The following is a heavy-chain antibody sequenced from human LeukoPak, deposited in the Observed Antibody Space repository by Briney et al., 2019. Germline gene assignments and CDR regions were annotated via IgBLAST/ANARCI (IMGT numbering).Heavy chain of an antibody. J-gene: IGHJ3*02. CDR3: AKSQFGGVFDGFDI. V-gene: IGHV3-23*01. D-gene: IGHD3-16*01. CDR2: ISGSGASS. Sequence: GGSLRLSCAASGFXFSSYGMHWVRQAPGKGLGWVSAISGSGASSYYADSVKGRFTISRDNSNNTLYVQMNSLRAEDTAVYYCAKSQFGGVFDGFDIWGQGTMVTVSS. CDR1: GFXFSSYG.